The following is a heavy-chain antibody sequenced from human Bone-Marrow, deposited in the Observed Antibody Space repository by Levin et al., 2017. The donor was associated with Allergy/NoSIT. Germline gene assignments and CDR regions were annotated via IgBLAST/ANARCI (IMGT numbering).Heavy chain of an antibody. D-gene: IGHD3-22*01. J-gene: IGHJ5*02. Sequence: ASVKVSCKASGYTFTSYAMNWVRQAPGQGLEWMGWINTNTGNPTYAQGFTGRFVFSLDTSVSTAYLQISSLKAEDTAVYYCARDYYDSSGYYYVPDLYNWFDPWGQGTLVTVSS. CDR1: GYTFTSYA. CDR2: INTNTGNP. CDR3: ARDYYDSSGYYYVPDLYNWFDP. V-gene: IGHV7-4-1*02.